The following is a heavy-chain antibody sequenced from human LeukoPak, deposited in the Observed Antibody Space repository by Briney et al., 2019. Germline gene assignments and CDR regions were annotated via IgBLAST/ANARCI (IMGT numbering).Heavy chain of an antibody. CDR3: AKGSDTAPDY. V-gene: IGHV3-33*06. J-gene: IGHJ4*02. D-gene: IGHD5-18*01. CDR2: IWYDGSNK. CDR1: GFTFSSYG. Sequence: PGRSLRLSCAASGFTFSSYGMHWVRQAPGKGLEWVAVIWYDGSNKYYADSVKGRFTIYRDNSKNTLYLQMNSLSAEDTAVYYCAKGSDTAPDYWGQGTLVTVSS.